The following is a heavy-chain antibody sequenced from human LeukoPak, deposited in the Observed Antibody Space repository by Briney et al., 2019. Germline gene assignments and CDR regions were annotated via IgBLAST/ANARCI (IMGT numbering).Heavy chain of an antibody. CDR2: INHSGST. Sequence: SETLSLTCAVYGGSFSGYYWSWIRQPPAKGLEWIGEINHSGSTNYNPSLKSRVTISVDTSKNQFSLKLSSVTAADTAVYYCARVDCSSTSCYDRFFDYWGQGTLVTVSS. D-gene: IGHD2-2*01. CDR3: ARVDCSSTSCYDRFFDY. CDR1: GGSFSGYY. V-gene: IGHV4-34*01. J-gene: IGHJ4*02.